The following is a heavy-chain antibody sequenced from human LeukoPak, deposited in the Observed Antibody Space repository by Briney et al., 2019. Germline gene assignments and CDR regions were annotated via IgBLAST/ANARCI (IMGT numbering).Heavy chain of an antibody. CDR1: GFNFRDYN. D-gene: IGHD3-9*01. CDR3: ARSIGLTGGGVDV. CDR2: ITDSGNTI. Sequence: GSLRLSCATSGFNFRDYNMKWVRQASGKGPEWVSYITDSGNTIHYADSVKGRFTISRDNAKNSLYLQMNSLRAEDTAVYYCARSIGLTGGGVDVWGQGTTVTVSS. V-gene: IGHV3-11*01. J-gene: IGHJ6*02.